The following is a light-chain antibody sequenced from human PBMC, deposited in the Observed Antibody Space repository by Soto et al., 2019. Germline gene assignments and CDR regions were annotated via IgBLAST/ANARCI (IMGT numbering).Light chain of an antibody. CDR2: GAS. V-gene: IGKV3-15*01. CDR1: ESVSTD. CDR3: QQYSSSPRT. Sequence: EIEMTQSPATLSLAPGERVTLSCRASESVSTDLAWYQQKAGQAPRLLIYGASTRATGIPARFSGSGSGTEFTLTISGLQSEDFAVYYCQQYSSSPRTFGQGTKVDIK. J-gene: IGKJ1*01.